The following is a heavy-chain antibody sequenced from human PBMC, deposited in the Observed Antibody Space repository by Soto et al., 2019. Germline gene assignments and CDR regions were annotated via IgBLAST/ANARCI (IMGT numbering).Heavy chain of an antibody. CDR2: IYYSGST. J-gene: IGHJ4*02. D-gene: IGHD5-12*01. CDR3: ARHGVATIGGGFDY. CDR1: GGSISSSSYY. V-gene: IGHV4-39*01. Sequence: SETLSLTCTVSGGSISSSSYYWGWIRQPPGKGLEWIGSIYYSGSTYYNPSLKSRVTISVDTSKNQFSLKLSSVTAADTAVYYCARHGVATIGGGFDYWGQGTLVTVSS.